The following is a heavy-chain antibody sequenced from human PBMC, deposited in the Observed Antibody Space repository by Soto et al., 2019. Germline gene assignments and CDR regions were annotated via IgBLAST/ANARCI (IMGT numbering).Heavy chain of an antibody. D-gene: IGHD2-15*01. CDR2: ISSSSSYI. CDR3: ARESVAATLDY. V-gene: IGHV3-21*01. CDR1: GFTFCSYS. Sequence: GGSLRLCCAASGFTFCSYSMNWVRQAPGKGLEWVSSISSSSSYIYYADSVKGRFTISRDNAKNSLYLQMNSLRAEDTAVYYCARESVAATLDYWGQGTLVTVSS. J-gene: IGHJ4*02.